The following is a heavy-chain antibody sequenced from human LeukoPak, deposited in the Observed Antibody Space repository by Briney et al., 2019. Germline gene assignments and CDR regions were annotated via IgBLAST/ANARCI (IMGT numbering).Heavy chain of an antibody. CDR2: IYYSGST. D-gene: IGHD2-21*01. CDR3: ARGHRSRACGGDCYSDAFDI. V-gene: IGHV4-39*01. CDR1: GGSISSSSYY. Sequence: SETLSLTCTVSGGSISSSSYYWGWIRQPPGKGLEWIGSIYYSGSTYYNPSLKSRVTISVDTSKNQFSLKLSSVTAADTAVYYCARGHRSRACGGDCYSDAFDIWGQGTMVTVSS. J-gene: IGHJ3*02.